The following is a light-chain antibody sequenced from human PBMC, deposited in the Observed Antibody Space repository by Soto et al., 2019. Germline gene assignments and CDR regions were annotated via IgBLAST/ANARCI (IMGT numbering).Light chain of an antibody. CDR1: SSDVGGYNY. Sequence: QSALTQPASVSGSPGQSITISCTGTSSDVGGYNYVSWYQQHPGKAPKLMIYEVSNRPSGVSNRFSGSKSGNTASLTISGLQAEDEADYYCSSYTSSSTLDVVFGGGTSSPS. CDR2: EVS. CDR3: SSYTSSSTLDVV. J-gene: IGLJ2*01. V-gene: IGLV2-14*01.